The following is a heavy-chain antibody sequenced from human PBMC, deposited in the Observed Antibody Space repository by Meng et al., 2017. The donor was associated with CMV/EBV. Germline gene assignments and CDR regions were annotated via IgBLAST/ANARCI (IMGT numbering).Heavy chain of an antibody. D-gene: IGHD5-18*01. J-gene: IGHJ4*02. CDR1: GYTFTGYY. Sequence: QVQLVQSGAEVKNPGASVKVSCKASGYTFTGYYMHWVRQAPGQGLEWMGWINPNSGGTNYAQKFQGRVTMTRDTSISTAYMELSRLRSDDTAVYYCARDKIQLWPTVGYFDYWGRGTLVTVSS. V-gene: IGHV1-2*02. CDR3: ARDKIQLWPTVGYFDY. CDR2: INPNSGGT.